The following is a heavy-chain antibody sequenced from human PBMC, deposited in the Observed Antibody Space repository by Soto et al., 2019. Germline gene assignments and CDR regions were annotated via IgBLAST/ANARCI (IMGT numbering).Heavy chain of an antibody. CDR2: ISGSGGST. V-gene: IGHV3-23*01. CDR3: ARSIAAAASLWAY. J-gene: IGHJ4*02. Sequence: EVQLLESGGGLVQPGGSLRLSCAASGFTFSSYVMSWVRQAPGKGLEWVSAISGSGGSTYYADSVKGRFTISRDNSKNTLYLQMNSLRAEDTAVYYCARSIAAAASLWAYWGQGTLVTVSS. D-gene: IGHD6-13*01. CDR1: GFTFSSYV.